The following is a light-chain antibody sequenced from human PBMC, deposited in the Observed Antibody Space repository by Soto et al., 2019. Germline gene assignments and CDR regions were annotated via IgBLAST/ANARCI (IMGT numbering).Light chain of an antibody. CDR1: QGIGNA. V-gene: IGKV1-6*01. Sequence: AIQMTQSPSSLSASVGDRVTISCRASQGIGNALGWYQQEPGKPPKVLIYGASNLQSGAPPRFSGSGSGTDFTLAISSLQPEDSATYYCLQDINYPWTFGQGTKVDIK. J-gene: IGKJ1*01. CDR2: GAS. CDR3: LQDINYPWT.